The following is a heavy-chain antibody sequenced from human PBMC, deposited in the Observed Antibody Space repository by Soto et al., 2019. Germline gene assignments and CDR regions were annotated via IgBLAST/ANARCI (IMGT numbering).Heavy chain of an antibody. Sequence: ASYTLFPTYDDYGWSFSASYWSRRRQPPGEGLEWIGEINHSGSTNYNPSLKSRVTISVDTSKNQFSLKLSSVTAADTAVYYCARGQQNTIFGVVIMDTYYYYGMDVWGQGTTVT. D-gene: IGHD3-3*01. CDR1: GWSFSASY. CDR2: INHSGST. V-gene: IGHV4-34*01. J-gene: IGHJ6*02. CDR3: ARGQQNTIFGVVIMDTYYYYGMDV.